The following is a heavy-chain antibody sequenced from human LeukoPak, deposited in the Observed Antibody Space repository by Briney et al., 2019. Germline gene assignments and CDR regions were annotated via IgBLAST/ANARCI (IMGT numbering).Heavy chain of an antibody. CDR3: ARLSVGYCSGGSCRLFDY. D-gene: IGHD2-15*01. CDR1: GGSFSGYY. CDR2: INHSGST. Sequence: SETLSLTCAVYGGSFSGYYWSWIRQPPGKGLEWIGEINHSGSTNYNPSLKSRVNISVDTSKNQFSLKLSSVTAADTAVYYCARLSVGYCSGGSCRLFDYWGQGTLVTVSS. V-gene: IGHV4-34*01. J-gene: IGHJ4*02.